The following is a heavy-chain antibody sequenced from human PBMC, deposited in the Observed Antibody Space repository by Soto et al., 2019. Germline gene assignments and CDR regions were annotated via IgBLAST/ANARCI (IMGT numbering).Heavy chain of an antibody. D-gene: IGHD3-22*01. J-gene: IGHJ4*02. Sequence: GGSLRLSCSASAFTFNNYAMSWVRQAPGKGLEWVSGIGGSGRTTYYADSVKGRFTISRDNSNNTLFLQMNSLRAEDTAVYYCAKSRYSDSSGDFYDYWGQGTLVTVSS. CDR2: IGGSGRTT. CDR1: AFTFNNYA. V-gene: IGHV3-23*01. CDR3: AKSRYSDSSGDFYDY.